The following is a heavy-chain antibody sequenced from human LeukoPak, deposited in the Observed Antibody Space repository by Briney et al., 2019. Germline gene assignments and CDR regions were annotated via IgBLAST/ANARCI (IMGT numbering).Heavy chain of an antibody. CDR3: ARDSGSGSYLHFDY. CDR2: INPNSGGT. D-gene: IGHD1-26*01. Sequence: GASVKVSCTASGYTFTGYYMHWVRQAPGQGLEWMGWINPNSGGTNYAQKFQGRVTMTRDTSISTAYMELSRLRSDDTAVYYCARDSGSGSYLHFDYWGQGTLVTVSS. CDR1: GYTFTGYY. V-gene: IGHV1-2*02. J-gene: IGHJ4*02.